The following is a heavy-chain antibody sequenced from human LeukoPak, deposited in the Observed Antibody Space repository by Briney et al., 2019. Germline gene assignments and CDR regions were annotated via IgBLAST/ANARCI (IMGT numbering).Heavy chain of an antibody. CDR1: GGSISGYY. CDR2: INHSGST. Sequence: SETLSLTCTVSGGSISGYYWSWIRQPPGKGPEWIGEINHSGSTNYNPSLKSRVTISVDTSKNQFSLKLSSVTAADTAMYYCAKSNGYGLVDIWGQRTMVTVSS. J-gene: IGHJ3*02. V-gene: IGHV4-34*01. CDR3: AKSNGYGLVDI. D-gene: IGHD3-10*01.